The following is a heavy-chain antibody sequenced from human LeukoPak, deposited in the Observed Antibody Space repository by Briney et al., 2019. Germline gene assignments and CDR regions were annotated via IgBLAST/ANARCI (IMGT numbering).Heavy chain of an antibody. CDR3: ARTPDSQYYDFWSGYYTGRGKWFDP. CDR2: IYYSGST. Sequence: PSETLSLTCTVSGGSISSYYWSWIRQPPGKGLEWIGYIYYSGSTNYNPSLKSRVTISVDTSKNQFSLKLSSVTAADTAVYYCARTPDSQYYDFWSGYYTGRGKWFDPWGQGTLVTVSS. D-gene: IGHD3-3*01. CDR1: GGSISSYY. J-gene: IGHJ5*02. V-gene: IGHV4-59*01.